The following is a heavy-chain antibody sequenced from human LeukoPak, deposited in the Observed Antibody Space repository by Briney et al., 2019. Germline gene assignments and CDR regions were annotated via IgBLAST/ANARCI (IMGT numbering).Heavy chain of an antibody. CDR2: IYYSGST. Sequence: PSQTLSLTCTVSGGSISSGDYYWSWIRQPPGKGLEWIGYIYYSGSTYYNPSLKSRVTISVDTSKNQFSLKLSSVTAADTAVYYCARDGVFNLNWFDPRGQGTLVTVSS. CDR1: GGSISSGDYY. V-gene: IGHV4-30-4*01. CDR3: ARDGVFNLNWFDP. D-gene: IGHD3-10*01. J-gene: IGHJ5*02.